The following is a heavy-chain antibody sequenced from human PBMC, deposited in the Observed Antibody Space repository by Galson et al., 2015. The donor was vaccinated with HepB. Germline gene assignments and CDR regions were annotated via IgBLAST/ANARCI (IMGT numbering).Heavy chain of an antibody. CDR2: ISGYSRDT. V-gene: IGHV1-18*01. Sequence: SVKVSCKASGYTFSTYSITWVRQAPGHGLEWMGWISGYSRDTNYAQNLQGRVTMTTDTSTSTAYMELRSLRSDDTAVYYCARGALVLGVGGTQNTWFDPWGPGTLVTVSS. J-gene: IGHJ5*02. CDR3: ARGALVLGVGGTQNTWFDP. D-gene: IGHD2-15*01. CDR1: GYTFSTYS.